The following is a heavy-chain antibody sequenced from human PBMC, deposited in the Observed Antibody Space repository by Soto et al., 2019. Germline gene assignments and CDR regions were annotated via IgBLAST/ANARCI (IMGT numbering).Heavy chain of an antibody. CDR3: ATVGRYGSGSYSHDY. D-gene: IGHD3-10*01. CDR2: IIPIFGTA. CDR1: GGTFSSYS. J-gene: IGHJ4*02. Sequence: QVQLVQSGAEVKKPGSSVKVSCKASGGTFSSYSISWVRQAPGQGLEWMGGIIPIFGTANYAQKFQGRVTITADESTSKAYMELSSLRYEDTAVYYCATVGRYGSGSYSHDYWGQGTLVTVSS. V-gene: IGHV1-69*01.